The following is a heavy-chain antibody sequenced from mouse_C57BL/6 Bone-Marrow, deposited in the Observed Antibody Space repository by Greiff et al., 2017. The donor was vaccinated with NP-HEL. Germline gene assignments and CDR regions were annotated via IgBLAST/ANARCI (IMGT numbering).Heavy chain of an antibody. CDR3: ASGDIFDYDVGTSLFAY. CDR2: IYPRSGNT. V-gene: IGHV1-81*01. CDR1: GYTFTSYG. Sequence: VQLQQSGAELARPGASVKLSCKASGYTFTSYGISWVKQRTGQGLEWIGEIYPRSGNTYYNEKFKGKATLTADKSSSTAYMELHSLTSEDSAVYFCASGDIFDYDVGTSLFAYWGQGTLVTVSA. D-gene: IGHD2-4*01. J-gene: IGHJ3*01.